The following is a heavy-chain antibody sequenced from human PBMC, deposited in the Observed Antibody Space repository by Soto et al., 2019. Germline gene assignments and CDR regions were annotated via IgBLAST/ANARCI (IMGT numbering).Heavy chain of an antibody. Sequence: ASVKVSCKASGYTFTVYYMHWVRQAPGQGLEWMGWINPKSGGTMYPQKFQGRVTMTWDTSISTAYMALTRLRSDDTAVYYCARDLAKGGGSAGFDYWGQGALVTVSS. J-gene: IGHJ4*02. CDR1: GYTFTVYY. V-gene: IGHV1-2*02. CDR3: ARDLAKGGGSAGFDY. CDR2: INPKSGGT. D-gene: IGHD1-26*01.